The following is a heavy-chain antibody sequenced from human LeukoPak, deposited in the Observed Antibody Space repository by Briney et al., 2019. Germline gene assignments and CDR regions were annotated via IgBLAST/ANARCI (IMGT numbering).Heavy chain of an antibody. CDR1: GGTFSSYA. D-gene: IGHD6-19*01. CDR3: ARGAGYSSAYYYYGMDV. J-gene: IGHJ6*02. CDR2: IIPILGIA. V-gene: IGHV1-69*04. Sequence: SVKVSCKASGGTFSSYAISWVRQAPGQGLEWMGRIIPILGIANYAQKFQGRVTITADKSTSTAYMELSSLRSEDTAVSYCARGAGYSSAYYYYGMDVWGQRTTATAPS.